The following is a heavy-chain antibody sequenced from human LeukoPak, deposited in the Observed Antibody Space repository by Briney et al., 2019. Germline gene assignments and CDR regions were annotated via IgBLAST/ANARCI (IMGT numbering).Heavy chain of an antibody. D-gene: IGHD6-6*01. Sequence: ASVKVSCKASGYTFTSYYMHGVRQAPGQGREWMGIINPSGGSTSYAQKFQGRVTMTRDTSTSTVYMELSSLRSEDTAIYYCARGAGESIAARPYYFDYWGQGTLVTVSS. CDR2: INPSGGST. CDR1: GYTFTSYY. CDR3: ARGAGESIAARPYYFDY. J-gene: IGHJ4*02. V-gene: IGHV1-46*01.